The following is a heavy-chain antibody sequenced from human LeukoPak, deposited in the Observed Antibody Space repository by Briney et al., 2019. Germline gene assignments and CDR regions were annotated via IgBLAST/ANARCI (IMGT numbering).Heavy chain of an antibody. J-gene: IGHJ4*02. CDR2: ISWNSDSI. CDR3: AKDVRFKDVYNYGDFDY. D-gene: IGHD5-24*01. Sequence: PGRSLRLSCAASGFIFDDYAMHWVRQAPGKGLEWVSGISWNSDSIGYADSVKGRFTISRDNAKNSLYLQMNSLRVEDTALYYCAKDVRFKDVYNYGDFDYWGQGTLVTVSS. V-gene: IGHV3-9*01. CDR1: GFIFDDYA.